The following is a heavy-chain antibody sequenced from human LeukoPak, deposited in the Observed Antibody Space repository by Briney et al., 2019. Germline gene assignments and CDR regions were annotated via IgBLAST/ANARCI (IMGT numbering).Heavy chain of an antibody. CDR1: GFTFSSYS. Sequence: SGGSLRLSCAASGFTFSSYSMNWVRQAPGKGLEWVSSISSRSYIYYADSVKGRFTIPRDNAKNSLYLQMNSLRAEDTAVHYCARDLIADDQLPGWFDPWGQGTLVTVSS. V-gene: IGHV3-21*01. CDR3: ARDLIADDQLPGWFDP. J-gene: IGHJ5*02. CDR2: ISSRSYI. D-gene: IGHD1-1*01.